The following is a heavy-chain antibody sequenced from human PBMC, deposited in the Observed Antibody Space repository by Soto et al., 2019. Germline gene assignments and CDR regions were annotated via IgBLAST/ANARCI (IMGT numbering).Heavy chain of an antibody. Sequence: EVQLVESGGGLVQPGGSLRLSCAASGFIFSSYGMNWVRQAPGKGLEWVSYISSSSSTIYYGDSVKGRFTTSRDNAKNSLYLQMNSLRDEDTAVYYSARDKGLPMTSTVHFYVMDVWGQGTTVTVSS. CDR2: ISSSSSTI. J-gene: IGHJ6*02. D-gene: IGHD2-2*01. CDR1: GFIFSSYG. V-gene: IGHV3-48*02. CDR3: ARDKGLPMTSTVHFYVMDV.